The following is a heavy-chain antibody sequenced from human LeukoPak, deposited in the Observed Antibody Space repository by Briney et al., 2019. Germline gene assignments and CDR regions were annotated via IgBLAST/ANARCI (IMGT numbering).Heavy chain of an antibody. D-gene: IGHD4-17*01. CDR2: IYYSGST. J-gene: IGHJ4*02. Sequence: PSETLSLTCTVSGGSISSSYWSWIRQPPGKGQEWIGNIYYSGSTNYNPSLKSRVTISVDTSKNQFSLRLSSVTAADTAVYYCARDDYGDFFFDSWGQGTLVTVSS. CDR1: GGSISSSY. V-gene: IGHV4-59*01. CDR3: ARDDYGDFFFDS.